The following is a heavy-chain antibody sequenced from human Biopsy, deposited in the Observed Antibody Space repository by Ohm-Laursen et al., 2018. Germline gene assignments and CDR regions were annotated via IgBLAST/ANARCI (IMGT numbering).Heavy chain of an antibody. J-gene: IGHJ6*02. D-gene: IGHD1-1*01. CDR2: ISSHSGSR. CDR3: AKHVRVKVQLDGMDV. CDR1: GFTFYDYA. V-gene: IGHV3-9*01. Sequence: SLRLSCAASGFTFYDYAMHWVRHAPVKGLEWVSGISSHSGSRGYADSVKGRFTISRDNAKKLLYLQMNSLRAEDTALYYCAKHVRVKVQLDGMDVGGQGTTVTVSS.